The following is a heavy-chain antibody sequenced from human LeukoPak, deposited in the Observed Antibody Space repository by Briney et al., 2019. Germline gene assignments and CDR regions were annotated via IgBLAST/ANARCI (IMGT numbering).Heavy chain of an antibody. CDR2: IYTSGST. Sequence: SQTLSLTCTVSGGSISSGSYYWSWNRQPAGKGLEWIGRIYTSGSTNYNPSLKSRVTISVDTSKNQFSLKLSSVTAADTAVYYCAREIENIYYFDYWGQGTLVTVSS. D-gene: IGHD2/OR15-2a*01. CDR3: AREIENIYYFDY. J-gene: IGHJ4*02. CDR1: GGSISSGSYY. V-gene: IGHV4-61*02.